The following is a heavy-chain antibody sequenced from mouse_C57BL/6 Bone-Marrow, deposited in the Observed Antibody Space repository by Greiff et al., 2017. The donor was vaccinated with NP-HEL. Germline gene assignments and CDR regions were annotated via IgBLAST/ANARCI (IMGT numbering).Heavy chain of an antibody. CDR1: GYTFTSYW. D-gene: IGHD2-2*01. V-gene: IGHV1-55*01. J-gene: IGHJ4*01. Sequence: VQLQESGAELVKPGASVKMSCKASGYTFTSYWITWVKQRPGQGLEWIGDIYPGSGSTNYNEKFKSKATLTVDTSSSTAYMQLSSLTSEDSAVYYCARGGYPFMDYWGQGTSVTVSS. CDR3: ARGGYPFMDY. CDR2: IYPGSGST.